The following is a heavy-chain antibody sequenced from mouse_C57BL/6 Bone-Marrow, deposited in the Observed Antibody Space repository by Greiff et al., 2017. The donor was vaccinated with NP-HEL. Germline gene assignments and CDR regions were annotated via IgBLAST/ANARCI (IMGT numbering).Heavy chain of an antibody. CDR3: ARFQLGRDY. D-gene: IGHD4-1*02. V-gene: IGHV1-55*01. J-gene: IGHJ2*01. CDR1: GYTFTSYW. CDR2: IYPGSGST. Sequence: QVQLQQSGAELVKPGASVKMSCKASGYTFTSYWITWVKQRPGQGLEWIGDIYPGSGSTNYNEKFKSKATLAVDTSSSTAYMQLSSLTSEDSAVYYCARFQLGRDYWGQGTTLTVSS.